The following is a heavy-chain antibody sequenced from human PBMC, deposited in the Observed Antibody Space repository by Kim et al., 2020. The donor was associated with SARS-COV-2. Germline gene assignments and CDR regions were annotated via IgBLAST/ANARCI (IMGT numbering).Heavy chain of an antibody. CDR1: GGSISSYY. D-gene: IGHD6-13*01. CDR2: ICYSGST. CDR3: ARSVGGIAAAGSFDY. Sequence: SETLSLTCTVSGGSISSYYWRWIRQPPGKGLEWIGYICYSGSTNSNPSLKSRVTISVDTSKNQFSLKLSSVPAADTAVYYCARSVGGIAAAGSFDYWGQGTLVTVSS. J-gene: IGHJ4*02. V-gene: IGHV4-59*01.